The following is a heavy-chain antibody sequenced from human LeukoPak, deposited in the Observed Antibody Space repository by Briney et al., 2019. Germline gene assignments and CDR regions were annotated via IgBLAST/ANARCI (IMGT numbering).Heavy chain of an antibody. CDR2: IRYDGSNK. V-gene: IGHV3-30*02. Sequence: GGSLRLSCAASGFTFSSYGIHWVRQAPGKGLEWVAFIRYDGSNKYYADSVKGRFTISRDNSKNTLYLQMNSLRAEDTAVYYCAKDYQRAYYYGSGFDYWGQGTLVTVSS. J-gene: IGHJ4*02. CDR1: GFTFSSYG. CDR3: AKDYQRAYYYGSGFDY. D-gene: IGHD3-10*01.